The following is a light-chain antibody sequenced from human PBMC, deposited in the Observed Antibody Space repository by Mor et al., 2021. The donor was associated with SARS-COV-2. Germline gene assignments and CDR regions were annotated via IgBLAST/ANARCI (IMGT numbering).Light chain of an antibody. J-gene: IGKJ1*01. Sequence: ITCRASQSISSWLAWYQQKPGKAPKLLIYKASSLESGVPSRFSGSGSGTEFTLTISSLQPDDFATYYCQQYYSYSTFGQGTK. CDR3: QQYYSYST. CDR1: QSISSW. V-gene: IGKV1-5*03. CDR2: KAS.